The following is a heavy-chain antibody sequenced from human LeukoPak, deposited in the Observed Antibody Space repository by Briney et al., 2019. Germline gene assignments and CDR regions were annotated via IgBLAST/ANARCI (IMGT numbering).Heavy chain of an antibody. Sequence: GGSLRLSCAASGFTFDDYGMSWVRQAPGKGLEWVSGINWNGGSTGYADSVQGRFTISRDNAKNSLYLQMNSLRAEDTALYYCAREDNYYDSSGYLNWFAPWGQGTLVTVSS. D-gene: IGHD3-22*01. CDR2: INWNGGST. CDR1: GFTFDDYG. V-gene: IGHV3-20*04. CDR3: AREDNYYDSSGYLNWFAP. J-gene: IGHJ5*02.